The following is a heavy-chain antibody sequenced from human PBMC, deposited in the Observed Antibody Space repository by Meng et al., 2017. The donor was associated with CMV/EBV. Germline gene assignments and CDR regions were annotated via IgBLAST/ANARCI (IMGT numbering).Heavy chain of an antibody. Sequence: LSCAASGFSFSRYSMNWVRQAPGKGLEWVSSISSSSLYIHYAASVKGRFTISRDNAKNSLYLQMNSLRAEDTAVYYCANYDSSVGYWGQGTLVTVSS. D-gene: IGHD3-22*01. J-gene: IGHJ4*02. CDR3: ANYDSSVGY. CDR2: ISSSSLYI. V-gene: IGHV3-21*01. CDR1: GFSFSRYS.